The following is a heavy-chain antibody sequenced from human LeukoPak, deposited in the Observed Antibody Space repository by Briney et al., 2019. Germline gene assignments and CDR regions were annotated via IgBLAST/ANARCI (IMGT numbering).Heavy chain of an antibody. J-gene: IGHJ4*02. Sequence: GGSLRLSCAASGFTFSSYAMDWVRQAPGKGLEWVSAISGRGENTYYADSVKGRFTISRDNSKNTLYLQMSSLRAEDTAVYYCARGASGWSFDYWGQGTLVTVSS. V-gene: IGHV3-23*01. D-gene: IGHD6-19*01. CDR2: ISGRGENT. CDR1: GFTFSSYA. CDR3: ARGASGWSFDY.